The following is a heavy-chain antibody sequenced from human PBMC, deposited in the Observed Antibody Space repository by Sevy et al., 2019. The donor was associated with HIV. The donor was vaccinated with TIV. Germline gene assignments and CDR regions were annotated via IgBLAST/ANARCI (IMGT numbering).Heavy chain of an antibody. V-gene: IGHV3-9*01. D-gene: IGHD2-21*02. CDR2: ISWNSRNI. CDR3: AKDINRGCDGINCYPYYYYFYGLDV. Sequence: SLKISCAASGFSFNDHAMHWVRQVPGKGLEWVSGISWNSRNIGYADSVKGRFTISRDNANHFLYLEMNSLRPEDTAVYYCAKDINRGCDGINCYPYYYYFYGLDVWGQGTTVTVSS. J-gene: IGHJ6*02. CDR1: GFSFNDHA.